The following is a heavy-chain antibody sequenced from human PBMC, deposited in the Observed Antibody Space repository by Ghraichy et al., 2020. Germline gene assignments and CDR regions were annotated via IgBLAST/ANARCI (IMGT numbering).Heavy chain of an antibody. CDR1: GFTFSSYT. D-gene: IGHD5-24*01. J-gene: IGHJ4*02. Sequence: GESLNISCASSGFTFSSYTMSWVRQAPGKGLEWVSAIRNDGDVGGGDVPYYADSVKCRFTISIDNFKNKLYLQMSSLRAEDMYVYYCARVVRPLIIDMAFDYGGQGTLVTVSS. CDR3: ARVVRPLIIDMAFDY. V-gene: IGHV3-23*01. CDR2: IRNDGDVGGGDVP.